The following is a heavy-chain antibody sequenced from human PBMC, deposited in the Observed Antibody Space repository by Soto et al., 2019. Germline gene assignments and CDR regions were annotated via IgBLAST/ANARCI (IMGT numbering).Heavy chain of an antibody. D-gene: IGHD2-8*01. Sequence: EVQLVESGGGLVQPGRSLRLSCAVSGFVFNDYVMHWVRQAPGRGLEWVSVISWDSGSMAYADSVRGRFTISRDNANNALLLQMNNLGVEDTVMYYCARDDEYDANGLDYWGQGTRVTVSS. J-gene: IGHJ4*02. CDR2: ISWDSGSM. CDR1: GFVFNDYV. CDR3: ARDDEYDANGLDY. V-gene: IGHV3-9*01.